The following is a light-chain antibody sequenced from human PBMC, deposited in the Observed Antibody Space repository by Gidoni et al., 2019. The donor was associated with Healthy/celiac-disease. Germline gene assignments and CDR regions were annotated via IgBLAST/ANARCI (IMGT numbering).Light chain of an antibody. V-gene: IGLV6-57*04. J-gene: IGLJ2*01. Sequence: NFMLTHPHSVSESPGKTVTISCTRSSGSIASNDVQWYQQRLGSAPTTVIYEDNQRPSGVPDRFSGSIDSSSNSASLTISGQKTEDEADYYCQSYDRSNQVFGGGTKLTVL. CDR1: SGSIASND. CDR3: QSYDRSNQV. CDR2: EDN.